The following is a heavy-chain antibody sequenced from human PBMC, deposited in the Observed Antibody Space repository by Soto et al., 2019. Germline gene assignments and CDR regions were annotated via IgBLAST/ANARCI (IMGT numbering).Heavy chain of an antibody. J-gene: IGHJ4*02. D-gene: IGHD3-22*01. V-gene: IGHV4-34*01. CDR1: VVSFSGYY. Sequence: KPSETLSLTCAFYVVSFSGYYWSCIRHPPGKGLEWIGEINHSGSTNYNPSLKSRVTISVDTSKNQFSLKLSSVTAADTAVYYCARGKYYYDSSGYISWGQGTLVTVSS. CDR3: ARGKYYYDSSGYIS. CDR2: INHSGST.